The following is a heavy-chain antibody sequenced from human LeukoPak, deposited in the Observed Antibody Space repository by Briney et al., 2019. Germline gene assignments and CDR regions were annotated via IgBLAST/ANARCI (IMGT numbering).Heavy chain of an antibody. D-gene: IGHD3-10*01. CDR1: GYTFTDQY. J-gene: IGHJ4*02. CDR2: IHPNSGDT. Sequence: ASVKVSCKASGYTFTDQYLHWVRQAPGQGLEWMGWIHPNSGDTNYPQKFQGRVTMTRDTSISTAYMELSSLRSDDTAVFYCATGSGTYSPDYWGQGTLVTVSS. V-gene: IGHV1-2*02. CDR3: ATGSGTYSPDY.